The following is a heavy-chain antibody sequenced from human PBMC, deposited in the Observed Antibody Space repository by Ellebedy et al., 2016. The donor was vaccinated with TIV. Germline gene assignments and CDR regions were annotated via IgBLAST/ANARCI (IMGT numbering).Heavy chain of an antibody. J-gene: IGHJ4*02. CDR3: ARYEYSYGSGRGD. V-gene: IGHV1-18*01. Sequence: ASVKVSXXASGYTFTSYGISWVRQAPGQGLEWMGWISTYNGNTNYAQKLQGRVTMTTDTSTSTAYMELSRLRSDDTAVYYCARYEYSYGSGRGDWGQGTLVTVSS. CDR1: GYTFTSYG. CDR2: ISTYNGNT. D-gene: IGHD5-18*01.